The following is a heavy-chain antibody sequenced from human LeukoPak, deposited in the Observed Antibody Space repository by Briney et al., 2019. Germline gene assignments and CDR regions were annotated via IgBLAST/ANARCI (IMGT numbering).Heavy chain of an antibody. Sequence: PGGSLRLSCAASGFTFSNAWMSWVRQAPGKGLEWVGRIKRKTDGGTTDYAAPVKGRFTISRDDSKNMLYLQMNSLKNEDTAVYYCTTDSVTAQRDDAFDIWGQGTVTVSS. CDR2: IKRKTDGGTT. CDR1: GFTFSNAW. V-gene: IGHV3-15*01. CDR3: TTDSVTAQRDDAFDI. J-gene: IGHJ3*02. D-gene: IGHD2-21*02.